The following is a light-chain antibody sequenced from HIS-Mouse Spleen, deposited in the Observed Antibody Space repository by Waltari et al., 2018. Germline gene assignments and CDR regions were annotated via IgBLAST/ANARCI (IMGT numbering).Light chain of an antibody. J-gene: IGLJ3*02. CDR3: AAWDDSLSGWV. V-gene: IGLV1-47*01. CDR2: RNN. Sequence: QSVLTQPPSASGTPGQRVTISCSGSSSNIGSNYVYWYQQLPGTAPKLRITRNNQCPSGGRCRSSGSKSCTSASRAISGLRSEEEADYYCAAWDDSLSGWVFGGGTKLTVL. CDR1: SSNIGSNY.